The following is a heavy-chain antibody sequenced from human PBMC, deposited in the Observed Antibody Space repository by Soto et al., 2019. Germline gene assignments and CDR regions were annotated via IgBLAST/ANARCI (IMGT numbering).Heavy chain of an antibody. J-gene: IGHJ4*02. Sequence: QVQLVQSGAEVKKPGSSVKVSCKASGGTFSSYAISWVRQAPGQGLEWMGGIIPIFGTANYAQKFQGRVTLTADESTSTAYMEMSSLRSEDTAVYYCARSAVAGLRALREIDYWGQGTLVTVSS. CDR1: GGTFSSYA. V-gene: IGHV1-69*01. D-gene: IGHD6-19*01. CDR2: IIPIFGTA. CDR3: ARSAVAGLRALREIDY.